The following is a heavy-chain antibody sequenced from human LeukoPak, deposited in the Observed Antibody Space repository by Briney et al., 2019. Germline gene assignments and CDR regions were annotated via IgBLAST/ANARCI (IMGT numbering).Heavy chain of an antibody. CDR3: ARGFTNGAFDI. Sequence: PSETLSLTCTVSGGSISSGGYYWSWIRQHPGKGLEWIGYIYYSGSTYYNPSLKSRVTISVDTSKNQFSLKLSSVTAADTAVYYCARGFTNGAFDIWGQGTMVTVSS. J-gene: IGHJ3*02. CDR1: GGSISSGGYY. V-gene: IGHV4-31*03. CDR2: IYYSGST. D-gene: IGHD3-3*01.